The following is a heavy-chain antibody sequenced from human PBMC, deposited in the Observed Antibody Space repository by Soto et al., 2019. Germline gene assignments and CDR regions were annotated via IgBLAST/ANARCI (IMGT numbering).Heavy chain of an antibody. CDR1: GDSVSSNSAA. CDR2: TYYRSKWYN. CDR3: ARGKPIAARPSDWFDP. Sequence: PSQTLSLTCAISGDSVSSNSAAWNWIRQSPSRGLEWLGRTYYRSKWYNDYAVSVKSRITINPDTSKNQFSLQLNSVTPEDTAVYYCARGKPIAARPSDWFDPWGQGTLVTVSS. V-gene: IGHV6-1*01. D-gene: IGHD6-6*01. J-gene: IGHJ5*02.